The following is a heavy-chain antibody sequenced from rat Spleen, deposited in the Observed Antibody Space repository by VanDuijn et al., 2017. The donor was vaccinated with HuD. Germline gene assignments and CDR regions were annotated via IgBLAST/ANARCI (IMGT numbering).Heavy chain of an antibody. D-gene: IGHD1-12*02. J-gene: IGHJ2*01. CDR2: ISSGGTT. CDR1: GFSLTNYT. V-gene: IGHV2-6*01. CDR3: ARFGYYDGSYYLYFDY. Sequence: QVQLKESGPGLVQPSQTLSLTCTVSGFSLTNYTVSWVRQPPGKGLEWIAAISSGGTTYYNSALKSRLSISRDTSKSQVFLKMNSLQTEDTAMYFCARFGYYDGSYYLYFDYWGQGVMVTVSS.